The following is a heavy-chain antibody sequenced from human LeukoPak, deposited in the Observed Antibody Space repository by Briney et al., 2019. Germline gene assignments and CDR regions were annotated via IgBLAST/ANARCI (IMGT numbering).Heavy chain of an antibody. CDR1: GFTFSSYW. J-gene: IGHJ4*02. CDR3: ARELMTYDSSGYQYY. V-gene: IGHV3-74*01. D-gene: IGHD3-22*01. Sequence: PGGSLRLSCAASGFTFSSYWMHWVRQAPGKGLVWVSRINSDGSSTSYADSVKGRFTISRDNAKNTLYLQMNSLRAEDTAVYYCARELMTYDSSGYQYYWGQGTLVTVSS. CDR2: INSDGSST.